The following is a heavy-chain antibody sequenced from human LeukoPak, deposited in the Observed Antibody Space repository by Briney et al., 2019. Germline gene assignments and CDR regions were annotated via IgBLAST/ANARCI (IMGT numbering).Heavy chain of an antibody. J-gene: IGHJ4*02. Sequence: SETLSLTCAVYGGSFSGYYWSWIRQPPGKWLEWIGSIYYSGSTYYNPSLKSRVTISVDTSKNQFSLKLSSVTAAGTAVYYCARDNGDYFDYWGQGTLVTVSS. CDR2: IYYSGST. CDR3: ARDNGDYFDY. CDR1: GGSFSGYY. V-gene: IGHV4-34*01. D-gene: IGHD4-17*01.